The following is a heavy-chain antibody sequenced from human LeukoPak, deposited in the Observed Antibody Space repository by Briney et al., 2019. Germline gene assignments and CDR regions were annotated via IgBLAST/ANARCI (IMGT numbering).Heavy chain of an antibody. CDR1: GGSISSHY. CDR3: AREPGGGNWFDP. CDR2: IYYSGST. J-gene: IGHJ5*02. D-gene: IGHD3-16*01. V-gene: IGHV4-59*11. Sequence: SETLSLTCTVSGGSISSHYWSWIRQPPGKGLEWIGYIYYSGSTNYNPSLKSRVTISVDTSKNQFSLKLSSVTAADTAVYYCAREPGGGNWFDPWGQGTMVTVSS.